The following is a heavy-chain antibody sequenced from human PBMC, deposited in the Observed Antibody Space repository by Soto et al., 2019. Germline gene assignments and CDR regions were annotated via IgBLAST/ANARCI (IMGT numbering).Heavy chain of an antibody. V-gene: IGHV3-66*01. Sequence: GGSLRLSCAASGFTVSSNYMSWVHQAPGKGLEWVSVIYSGGSTYYADSVKGRFTISRDNSKNTLYLQMNSLRAEDTAVYYCARDSPRGYYMDVWGKGTTVTVSS. CDR1: GFTVSSNY. J-gene: IGHJ6*03. D-gene: IGHD3-16*01. CDR2: IYSGGST. CDR3: ARDSPRGYYMDV.